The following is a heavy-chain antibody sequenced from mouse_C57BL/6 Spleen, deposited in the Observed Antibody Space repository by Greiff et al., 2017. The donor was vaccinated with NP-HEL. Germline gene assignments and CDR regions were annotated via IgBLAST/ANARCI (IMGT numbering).Heavy chain of an antibody. CDR3: ARTVVAHYAMDY. CDR2: ISSGSSTI. D-gene: IGHD1-1*01. J-gene: IGHJ4*01. V-gene: IGHV5-17*01. CDR1: GFTFSDYG. Sequence: EVKVVESGGGLVKPGGSLKLSCAASGFTFSDYGMHWVRQAPEKGLEWVAYISSGSSTIYYADTVKGRFTISRDNAKNTLFLQMTSLRSEDTAMYYCARTVVAHYAMDYWGQGTSVTVSS.